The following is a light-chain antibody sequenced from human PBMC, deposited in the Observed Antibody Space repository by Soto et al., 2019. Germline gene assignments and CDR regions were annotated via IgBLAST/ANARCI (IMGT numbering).Light chain of an antibody. J-gene: IGLJ2*01. CDR1: SSDVGNYNL. Sequence: QSVLTQPASVSGSPGQSITISCTGTSSDVGNYNLVSWYQQHPGKAPKLMIYEGSKRPSGVSNRFSGSKSGNTASLTISGLQAEDEADYYCCSYAGSSIVVFGGGTKLTVL. CDR2: EGS. V-gene: IGLV2-23*01. CDR3: CSYAGSSIVV.